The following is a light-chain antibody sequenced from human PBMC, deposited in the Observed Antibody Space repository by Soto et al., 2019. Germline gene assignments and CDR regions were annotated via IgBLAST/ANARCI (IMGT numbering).Light chain of an antibody. CDR2: SNS. CDR3: AAWDDSLNGPR. CDR1: SSNIGSNT. Sequence: QAVVTQPPSASGTPGQRVTISCSGGSSNIGSNTVNWYQQLPGTAPKLLIYSNSQRPSGVPDRFSGSKSGTSASLAISGLQSEDEAGYYCAAWDDSLNGPRFGGGTKVTVL. J-gene: IGLJ3*02. V-gene: IGLV1-44*01.